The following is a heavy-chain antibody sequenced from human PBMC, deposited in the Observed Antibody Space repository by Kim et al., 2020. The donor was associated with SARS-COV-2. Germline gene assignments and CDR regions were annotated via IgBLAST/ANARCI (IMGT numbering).Heavy chain of an antibody. V-gene: IGHV4-39*01. Sequence: TTYTPPLKTRVTISVDTSTNPFSLKLSSVTAADTAVYYCAMLRDAFDIWGQGTMVTVSS. CDR2: T. D-gene: IGHD2-15*01. J-gene: IGHJ3*02. CDR3: AMLRDAFDI.